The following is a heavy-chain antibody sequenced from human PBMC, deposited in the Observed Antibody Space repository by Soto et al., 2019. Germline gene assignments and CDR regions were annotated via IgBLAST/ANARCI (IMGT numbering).Heavy chain of an antibody. CDR1: GDTFTSYG. CDR2: ISAYNGNT. D-gene: IGHD3-3*01. Sequence: ASVKVSCKASGDTFTSYGSSWLRQAPGQGLEWMGWISAYNGNTNYAQKLQGRVTMTTDTSTSTAYMELRSLRSDDTAVYYCAREGRITIFGVDLYYYYYGMDVWGQGTTVTVSS. V-gene: IGHV1-18*01. CDR3: AREGRITIFGVDLYYYYYGMDV. J-gene: IGHJ6*02.